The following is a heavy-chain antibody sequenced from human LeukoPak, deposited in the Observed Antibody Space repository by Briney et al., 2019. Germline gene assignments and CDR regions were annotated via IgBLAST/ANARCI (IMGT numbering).Heavy chain of an antibody. CDR2: ISSSSSYI. CDR3: ARDLAMVRGVIRYNWFDP. J-gene: IGHJ5*02. Sequence: GGSLRLSCAASGFTVSSNYMNWVHQAPGKGLEWVSSISSSSSYIYYADSVKGRFTISRDNAKNSLYLQMNSLRAEDTAVYYCARDLAMVRGVIRYNWFDPWGQGTLVTVSS. D-gene: IGHD3-10*01. CDR1: GFTVSSNY. V-gene: IGHV3-21*01.